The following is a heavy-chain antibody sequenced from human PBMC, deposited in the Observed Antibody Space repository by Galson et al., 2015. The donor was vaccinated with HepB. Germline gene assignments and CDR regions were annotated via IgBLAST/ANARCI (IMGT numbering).Heavy chain of an antibody. CDR3: ARDYSSAWLGY. CDR2: IFSGGST. CDR1: GFTVSSAY. Sequence: SLRLSCAASGFTVSSAYMSWVRQAPGKGLEWVSIIFSGGSTHYAASVKGRFTISRDNSKNTLYLQMNSLRAEDTAVYYCARDYSSAWLGYWGQGTLVTVSS. J-gene: IGHJ4*02. D-gene: IGHD6-25*01. V-gene: IGHV3-66*01.